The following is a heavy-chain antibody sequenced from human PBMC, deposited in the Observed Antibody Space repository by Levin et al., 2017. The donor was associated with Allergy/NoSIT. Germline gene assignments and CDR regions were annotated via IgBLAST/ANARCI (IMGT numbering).Heavy chain of an antibody. D-gene: IGHD3-22*01. CDR1: GFTFSSYA. Sequence: GGSLRLSCAASGFTFSSYAMSWVRQAPGKGLEWVSAISGSGGSTYYVDSVKGRFTISRDNSKNTLYLQMNSLRAEDTAVYYCARCRAGIYYYDSSGYATHLDYWGQGTLVTVSS. J-gene: IGHJ4*02. CDR2: ISGSGGST. V-gene: IGHV3-23*01. CDR3: ARCRAGIYYYDSSGYATHLDY.